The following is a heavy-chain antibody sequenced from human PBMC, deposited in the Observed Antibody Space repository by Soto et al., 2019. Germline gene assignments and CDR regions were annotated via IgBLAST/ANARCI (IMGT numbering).Heavy chain of an antibody. CDR1: GFTFGDYA. CDR2: IRSKAYGGTT. CDR3: TRDVGRITIFGVAIYYYYGMDV. Sequence: PGGSLRLCCTASGFTFGDYAMSWFRQAPGKGLEWVGFIRSKAYGGTTEYAASVKGRFTISRDDSKSIAYLQMNSLKTEDTAVYYCTRDVGRITIFGVAIYYYYGMDVWAQGTTVTVSS. D-gene: IGHD3-3*01. J-gene: IGHJ6*02. V-gene: IGHV3-49*03.